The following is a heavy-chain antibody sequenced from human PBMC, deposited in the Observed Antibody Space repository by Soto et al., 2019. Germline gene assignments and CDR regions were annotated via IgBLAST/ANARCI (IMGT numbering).Heavy chain of an antibody. J-gene: IGHJ4*01. Sequence: PGGSLRLSCAASGFTFTSYAMSWVRQAPGKGLEWVSSISVGTHYADSVKGRFTISSDSSKNTLYLQMNSLRAEDTAIYYCAKDRFCFGGTCSDYYFDKWGQGTLVTVSS. CDR2: ISVGT. V-gene: IGHV3-23*01. D-gene: IGHD2-15*01. CDR3: AKDRFCFGGTCSDYYFDK. CDR1: GFTFTSYA.